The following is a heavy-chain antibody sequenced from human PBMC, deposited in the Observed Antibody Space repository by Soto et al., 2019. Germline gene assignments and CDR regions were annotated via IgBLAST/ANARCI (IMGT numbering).Heavy chain of an antibody. CDR3: VRDRASYSGSFDY. D-gene: IGHD1-26*01. CDR2: MNSDGSST. Sequence: GGSLRLSCAASGFTLSSYWMHWVRQAPGKGLVWVSRMNSDGSSTTYADSVKGRFTISRDNAKNTLYLQMNSLRAEDTALYYCVRDRASYSGSFDYWGQGTPVTVSS. J-gene: IGHJ4*02. CDR1: GFTLSSYW. V-gene: IGHV3-74*01.